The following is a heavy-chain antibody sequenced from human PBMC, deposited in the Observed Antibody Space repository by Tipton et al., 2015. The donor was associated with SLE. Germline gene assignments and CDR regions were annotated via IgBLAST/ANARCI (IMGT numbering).Heavy chain of an antibody. CDR1: GGSFSDYF. CDR2: LHYRGTS. D-gene: IGHD5/OR15-5a*01. Sequence: TLSLTCAVYGGSFSDYFWTWIRQPPGKGLECLGSLHYRGTSCNPSLKSRVSISVDTSESQFSLKLSSVTAADTALYYCARSVRVWGQGTLVTVSP. J-gene: IGHJ4*02. CDR3: ARSVRV. V-gene: IGHV4-34*01.